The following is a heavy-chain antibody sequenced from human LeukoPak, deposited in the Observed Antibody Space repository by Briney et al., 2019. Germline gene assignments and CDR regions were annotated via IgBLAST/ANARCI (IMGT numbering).Heavy chain of an antibody. CDR3: ARESPYEMTTVGLSPYFDY. V-gene: IGHV3-23*01. J-gene: IGHJ4*02. CDR2: ISGSGGST. Sequence: GGSLRLSCAASGFTFSSYAMSWVRQAPGKGLEWVSAISGSGGSTYYADSVKGRFTISRDNSKNTLYLQMNSLRAEDTAVYYCARESPYEMTTVGLSPYFDYWGQGTLVTVSS. CDR1: GFTFSSYA. D-gene: IGHD4-23*01.